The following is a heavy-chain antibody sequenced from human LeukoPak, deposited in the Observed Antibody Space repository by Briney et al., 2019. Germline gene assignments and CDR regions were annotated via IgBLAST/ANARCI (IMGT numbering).Heavy chain of an antibody. D-gene: IGHD3-16*01. CDR2: IGTSSSSI. J-gene: IGHJ2*01. CDR3: VHSYDYWYCAL. V-gene: IGHV3-21*01. Sequence: GGSLTLSCAASGFTFSTYSMNWVRQAPGKGLEWVSSIGTSSSSIYYADSVKGRFTISRDNAKNSLYLQMNSLRAEDTAVYYCVHSYDYWYCALWGRGTLVTVSS. CDR1: GFTFSTYS.